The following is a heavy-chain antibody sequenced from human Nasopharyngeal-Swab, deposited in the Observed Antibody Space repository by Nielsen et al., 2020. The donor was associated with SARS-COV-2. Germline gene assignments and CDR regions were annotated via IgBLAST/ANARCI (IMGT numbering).Heavy chain of an antibody. CDR2: ISWDGGST. CDR3: AKGLAGGSGAFDI. CDR1: GFIFDDYA. V-gene: IGHV3-43D*04. Sequence: GESLKISCAASGFIFDDYAMHWVRQAPGKGLEWVPLISWDGGSTYYVDSVKGRFTISRDNSRNSLYLQMNSLRAEDTALYYCAKGLAGGSGAFDIWGQGTMVTVSS. J-gene: IGHJ3*02. D-gene: IGHD3-10*01.